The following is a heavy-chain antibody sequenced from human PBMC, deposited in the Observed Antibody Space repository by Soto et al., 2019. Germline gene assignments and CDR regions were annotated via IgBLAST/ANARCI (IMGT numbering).Heavy chain of an antibody. CDR1: GGSISSGGYS. J-gene: IGHJ4*02. CDR2: IYHSGST. Sequence: SETLSLTCAVSGGSISSGGYSWSWIRQPPGKGLEWIGYIYHSGSTYYNPSLKSRVTISVDRSKNQFSLKLSSVTAADTAVYYCAKEADISGYNPDYWGQGTQVTVSS. CDR3: AKEADISGYNPDY. V-gene: IGHV4-30-2*01. D-gene: IGHD3-22*01.